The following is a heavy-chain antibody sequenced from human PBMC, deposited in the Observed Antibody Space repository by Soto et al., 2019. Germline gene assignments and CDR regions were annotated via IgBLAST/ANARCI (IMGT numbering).Heavy chain of an antibody. D-gene: IGHD2-15*01. V-gene: IGHV3-74*01. Sequence: EVQLVESGGGLVQPGGSLRLSCAASGFTFSSYWMHWVRQAPGKGLVWVSRINSDGSSTSYADSVKGRFTISRDNAKNPLYGKMNGLRAEVTVVYYWAKDEEENAFGIWGQGTMVTVSS. J-gene: IGHJ3*02. CDR2: INSDGSST. CDR1: GFTFSSYW. CDR3: AKDEEENAFGI.